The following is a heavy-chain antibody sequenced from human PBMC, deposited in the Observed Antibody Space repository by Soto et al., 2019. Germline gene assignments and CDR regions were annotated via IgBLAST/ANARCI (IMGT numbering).Heavy chain of an antibody. Sequence: PETLSLTCIVSGGFIYRSGNYWGCIRHPPARGLEWVGTLDHNWDTYSNHSLKGRVPIARDTSKNQCSLKLACVTAADTALYYCGKVFVGATGHTDYDSSAPGTMVTVSS. CDR2: LDHNWDT. CDR3: GKVFVGATGHTDYDS. D-gene: IGHD2-15*01. J-gene: IGHJ4*02. V-gene: IGHV4-39*01. CDR1: GGFIYRSGNY.